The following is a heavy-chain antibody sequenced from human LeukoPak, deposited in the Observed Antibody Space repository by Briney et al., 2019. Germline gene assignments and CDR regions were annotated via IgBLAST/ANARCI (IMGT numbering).Heavy chain of an antibody. J-gene: IGHJ4*02. Sequence: PSETLSLTCTVSGGSISSTTYYWGWIRQPPGKGLEWIGTIFYSGSTYYNPSLKSRVTISVDTSKNQFSLKLSSVTAADTAVYYCARDHYYDSSGYGWGQGTLVTVSS. CDR3: ARDHYYDSSGYG. CDR1: GGSISSTTYY. V-gene: IGHV4-39*07. D-gene: IGHD3-22*01. CDR2: IFYSGST.